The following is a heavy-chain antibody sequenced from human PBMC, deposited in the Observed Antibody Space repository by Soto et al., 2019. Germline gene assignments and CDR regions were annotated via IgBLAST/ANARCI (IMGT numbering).Heavy chain of an antibody. J-gene: IGHJ3*02. D-gene: IGHD4-17*01. CDR3: ARSKYGDYASSFEI. CDR1: GFTFSSYD. Sequence: EVQLVESGGGLVQPGGSLRLSCAASGFTFSSYDMNWVRQAPGKGLEWVSYIGNTIYYADSVKGRFTVSRDNAKNSLYLQVNSLRAEDTAVYYCARSKYGDYASSFEIWGQGTMVTVSS. V-gene: IGHV3-48*03. CDR2: IGNTI.